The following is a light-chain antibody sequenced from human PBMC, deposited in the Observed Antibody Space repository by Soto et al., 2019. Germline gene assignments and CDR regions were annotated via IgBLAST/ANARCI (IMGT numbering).Light chain of an antibody. Sequence: EMVMTQSPATLSVSPGERATLSCRASQNLSRNLAWYQQQPGQAPRLLIYGASTRATGIPARFSGSGSGTDFPLTISSLQSEDFAVYSCQQYDKWPHTFGQGTKLEIK. CDR2: GAS. CDR1: QNLSRN. V-gene: IGKV3-15*01. J-gene: IGKJ2*01. CDR3: QQYDKWPHT.